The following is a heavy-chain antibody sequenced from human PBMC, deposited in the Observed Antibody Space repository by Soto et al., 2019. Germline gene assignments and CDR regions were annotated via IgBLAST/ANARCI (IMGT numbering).Heavy chain of an antibody. Sequence: ASVKVSCKASGYSFPNYGITWVRQAPGQGLEWMGWINPYNGNTNYAQKLQGRVTMTTDTSTSTAYMELRSLRSDDTAVYYCARDLTGTPVYWGQGTLVTVSS. CDR1: GYSFPNYG. J-gene: IGHJ4*02. CDR3: ARDLTGTPVY. CDR2: INPYNGNT. V-gene: IGHV1-18*01. D-gene: IGHD3-9*01.